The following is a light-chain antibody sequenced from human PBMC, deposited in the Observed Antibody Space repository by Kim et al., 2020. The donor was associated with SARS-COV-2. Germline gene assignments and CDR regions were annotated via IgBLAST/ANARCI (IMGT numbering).Light chain of an antibody. Sequence: GTLITLSLTGTSSDIGGYNHVFWYQQHPGRAPQLIIFDVSNRPSGVSTRFSGSKSGNTASLTISGLQAEDEAHYYCSSYTFSSTIVFGGGTQLTVL. CDR1: SSDIGGYNH. CDR2: DVS. CDR3: SSYTFSSTIV. V-gene: IGLV2-14*03. J-gene: IGLJ2*01.